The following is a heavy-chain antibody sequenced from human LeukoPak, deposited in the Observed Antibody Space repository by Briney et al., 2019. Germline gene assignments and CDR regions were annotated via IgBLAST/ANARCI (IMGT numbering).Heavy chain of an antibody. CDR1: GFTFSSCA. Sequence: GGSLRLSCAASGFTFSSCAMSWVRQAPGKGLEWVSAISGSGGSTYYADSVKGRFTISRDNSKNTLYLQMNSLRAEDTAVYYCAKGSYQQGYSSSWPDAFDIWGQGTMVTVSS. D-gene: IGHD6-13*01. J-gene: IGHJ3*02. CDR2: ISGSGGST. CDR3: AKGSYQQGYSSSWPDAFDI. V-gene: IGHV3-23*01.